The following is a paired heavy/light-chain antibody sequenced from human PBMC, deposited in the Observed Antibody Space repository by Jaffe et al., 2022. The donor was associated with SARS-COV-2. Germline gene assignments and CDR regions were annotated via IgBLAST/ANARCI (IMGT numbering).Light chain of an antibody. CDR2: KAS. V-gene: IGKV1-5*03. CDR3: QQYISYPLT. CDR1: QIINSW. Sequence: DIQMTQSPSTLSASVGDSVTITCRASQIINSWLAWYQQKPGKAPKLLIHKASSLQSGVPSRFSGSGSGTEFTLTISSLQPDDFATYYCQQYISYPLTFGGGSKVEI. J-gene: IGKJ4*01.
Heavy chain of an antibody. Sequence: QLQLQESGPGLVKPSETPSLTCTVFGGSISSTTYLWGWIRQPPGEGLEWIGSIYYSGSTNYNPSLQSRVTISVDTSKNQFSLRLSSVTAADTAIYYCARSMLTANYMDVWGKGTTVTVSS. CDR3: ARSMLTANYMDV. D-gene: IGHD3-16*01. CDR2: IYYSGST. V-gene: IGHV4-39*01. J-gene: IGHJ6*03. CDR1: GGSISSTTYL.